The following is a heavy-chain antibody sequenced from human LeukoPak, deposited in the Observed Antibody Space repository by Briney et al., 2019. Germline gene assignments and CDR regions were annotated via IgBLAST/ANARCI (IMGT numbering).Heavy chain of an antibody. CDR2: IYTSGSS. Sequence: PSKTLSLTCTVSGGTISSYYWGWIRQPAGKGLEWIGRIYTSGSSNYNPSLKSRVTMSVDTSKNQFSLKLSSVTAADTAVYYCARDRTVTTKYYYYYGMDVWGQGTTVTVSS. CDR3: ARDRTVTTKYYYYYGMDV. D-gene: IGHD4-17*01. J-gene: IGHJ6*02. CDR1: GGTISSYY. V-gene: IGHV4-4*07.